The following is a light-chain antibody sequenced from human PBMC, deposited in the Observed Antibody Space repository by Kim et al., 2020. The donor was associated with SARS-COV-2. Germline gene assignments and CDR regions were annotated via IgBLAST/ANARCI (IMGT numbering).Light chain of an antibody. CDR1: ESISSN. J-gene: IGKJ2*01. CDR3: QQYNKWPPYT. Sequence: EILMTQSPATLSVSPGERATLSCRASESISSNLAWYQQKPGQAPRLLIYDASTRATGIPARFSGSGSGTEFTLTISSLQSEDFAVYYCQQYNKWPPYTFGQGTKLEI. V-gene: IGKV3-15*01. CDR2: DAS.